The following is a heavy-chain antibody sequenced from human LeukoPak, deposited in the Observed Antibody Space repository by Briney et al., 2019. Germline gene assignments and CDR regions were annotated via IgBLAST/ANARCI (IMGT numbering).Heavy chain of an antibody. V-gene: IGHV3-48*04. CDR3: ARDRGGSYAMAYYFDY. CDR2: ISSSSSTI. J-gene: IGHJ4*02. Sequence: PEGSLRLSCAASGFTFSSYSMNWVRQAPGKGLEWVSYISSSSSTIYYADSVKGRFTISRDNAKNSLYLQTNSLRAEDTAVYYCARDRGGSYAMAYYFDYWGQGTLVTVSS. CDR1: GFTFSSYS. D-gene: IGHD1-26*01.